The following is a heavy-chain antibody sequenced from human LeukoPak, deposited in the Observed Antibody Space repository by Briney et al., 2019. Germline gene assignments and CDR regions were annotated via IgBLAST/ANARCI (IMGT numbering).Heavy chain of an antibody. Sequence: ASVKVSCKASGYTFTTYNMHWVREAPGQGLEWMGIINPSGGSATYAQRFRGRVTMTSDTSTGTVYMELRSLTSEDTAMYYCARDHSPPATSVGTTYYFDYGGQGTLVTVSS. J-gene: IGHJ4*02. CDR3: ARDHSPPATSVGTTYYFDY. CDR2: INPSGGSA. D-gene: IGHD1-1*01. V-gene: IGHV1-46*01. CDR1: GYTFTTYN.